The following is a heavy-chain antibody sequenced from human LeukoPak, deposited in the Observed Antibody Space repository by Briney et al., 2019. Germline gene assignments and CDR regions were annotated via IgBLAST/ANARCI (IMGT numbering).Heavy chain of an antibody. CDR3: ARDPVSGSPES. J-gene: IGHJ5*02. CDR1: GGSISSYY. CDR2: IYYSGST. Sequence: SETLSLTCTVSGGSISSYYWSWIRQPPGKGLEWIGYIYYSGSTNYNPSLKSRVTISVDTSKNQFSLKLSSVTAADTAVYYCARDPVSGSPESWGQGTLVTVSS. V-gene: IGHV4-59*01. D-gene: IGHD1-26*01.